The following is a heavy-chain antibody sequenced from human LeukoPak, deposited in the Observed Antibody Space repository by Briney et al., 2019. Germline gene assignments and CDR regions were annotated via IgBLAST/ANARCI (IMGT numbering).Heavy chain of an antibody. CDR3: ARDPIDRRWNSYGSYKYYYYMDV. CDR1: GFTFSSYW. V-gene: IGHV3-7*01. J-gene: IGHJ6*03. Sequence: PGGSLTLPCAASGFTFSSYWMSWVRQAPGKGLEWVTNIKEDGSEKYYVDSVKGRFTISRDNAKNSLYLQMNSLRAEDTAAYYCARDPIDRRWNSYGSYKYYYYMDVWGTGTTVTVSS. D-gene: IGHD5-18*01. CDR2: IKEDGSEK.